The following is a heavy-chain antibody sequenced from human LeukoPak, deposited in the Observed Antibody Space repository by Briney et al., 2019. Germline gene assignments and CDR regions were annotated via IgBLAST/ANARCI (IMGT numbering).Heavy chain of an antibody. V-gene: IGHV3-23*01. D-gene: IGHD3-22*01. Sequence: GGSLGVSCAASGFTFRSYAMSWVRQAPGKGLEWVSAISGSGGLTYYADSVKGRFTVSRDNSKNTLYLQMNSLRAEDTAVYYCAKDKLMIVVANYPYYFDSWGQGTLVTVSS. CDR3: AKDKLMIVVANYPYYFDS. J-gene: IGHJ4*02. CDR1: GFTFRSYA. CDR2: ISGSGGLT.